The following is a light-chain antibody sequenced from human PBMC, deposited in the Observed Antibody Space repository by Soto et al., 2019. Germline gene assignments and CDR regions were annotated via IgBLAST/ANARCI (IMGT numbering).Light chain of an antibody. Sequence: IVLTQSPGTLSLSTGDRATLSCRSSQSFSSHFLAWYQQKPGQAPRLLIHGTSSRATGIPDRFSGSGSGTDFTLTINSLEPEDFAVYYCQHFGSSLRTFGQGTKVDI. CDR1: QSFSSHF. V-gene: IGKV3-20*01. CDR2: GTS. J-gene: IGKJ1*01. CDR3: QHFGSSLRT.